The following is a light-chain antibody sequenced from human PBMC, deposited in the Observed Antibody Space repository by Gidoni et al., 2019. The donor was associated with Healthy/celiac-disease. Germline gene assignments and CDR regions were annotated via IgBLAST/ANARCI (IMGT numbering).Light chain of an antibody. V-gene: IGKV1-13*02. CDR1: QGISSA. Sequence: AIQLTQSPSSLSASVGDRVTITCRASQGISSALAWYQQKPGKATKLLLYDASSLESGVPSRFSGSGSGTDFTLTISSLQPEDFATYYCQQFTSYPLTFGPXTKVDIK. CDR2: DAS. J-gene: IGKJ3*01. CDR3: QQFTSYPLT.